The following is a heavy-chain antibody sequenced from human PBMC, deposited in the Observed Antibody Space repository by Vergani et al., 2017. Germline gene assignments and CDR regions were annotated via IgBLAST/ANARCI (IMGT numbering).Heavy chain of an antibody. D-gene: IGHD3-3*01. J-gene: IGHJ6*04. CDR3: ARDFASSMDV. CDR1: GYTFSSYG. V-gene: IGHV3-33*01. CDR2: IWYDGSNK. Sequence: QVQLVESGGGVVQPGRSLRLSCAASGYTFSSYGMHWVRQAPGKGLEWVAVIWYDGSNKYYADSVKGRFTISRDNSKNTLYLQMNSLRAEDTAVYYCARDFASSMDVWGKGTTVTVSS.